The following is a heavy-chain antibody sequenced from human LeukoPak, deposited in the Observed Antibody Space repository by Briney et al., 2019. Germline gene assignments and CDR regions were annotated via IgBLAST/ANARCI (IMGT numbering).Heavy chain of an antibody. Sequence: SETLSLTCTVSGGSVSSYHWTWIRQPAGKGLEWIGRLYSSGSSNYNPSLKSRVTISVDTSKNQFSLKLGSVTAADTAVYYCARELEYFQHWGQGTLVTVSS. CDR1: GGSVSSYH. CDR2: LYSSGSS. CDR3: ARELEYFQH. J-gene: IGHJ1*01. V-gene: IGHV4-4*07.